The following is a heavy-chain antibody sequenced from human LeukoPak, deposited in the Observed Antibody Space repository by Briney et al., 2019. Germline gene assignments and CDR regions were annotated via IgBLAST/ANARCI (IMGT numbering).Heavy chain of an antibody. Sequence: GGSLRLSCAASGFTFSSYEMNWVRQAPGKGLEWVSYISSSGSTIYYADSVKGRFTISRDNAKNSLYLQMNSLRAEDTAVYYCASLQSEYYDFWSGSDYWGQGTLVTVSS. CDR1: GFTFSSYE. CDR3: ASLQSEYYDFWSGSDY. J-gene: IGHJ4*02. V-gene: IGHV3-48*03. CDR2: ISSSGSTI. D-gene: IGHD3-3*01.